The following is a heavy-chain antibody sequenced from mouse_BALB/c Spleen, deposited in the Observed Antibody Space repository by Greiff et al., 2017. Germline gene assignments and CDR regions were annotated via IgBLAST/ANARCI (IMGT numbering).Heavy chain of an antibody. CDR1: GYTFTSYV. V-gene: IGHV1-14*01. J-gene: IGHJ4*01. CDR3: ASPYGSSYDYAMDY. Sequence: EVQLQESGPELVKPGASVKMSCKASGYTFTSYVMHWVKQKPGQGLEWIGYINPYNDGTKYNEKFKGKATLTSDKSSSTAYMELSSLTSEDSAVYYCASPYGSSYDYAMDYWGQGTSVTVSS. D-gene: IGHD1-1*01. CDR2: INPYNDGT.